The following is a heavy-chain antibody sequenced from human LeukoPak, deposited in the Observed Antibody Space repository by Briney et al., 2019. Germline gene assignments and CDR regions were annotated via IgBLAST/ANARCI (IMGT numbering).Heavy chain of an antibody. CDR3: ARDTHYYGSGSPAFDI. J-gene: IGHJ3*02. D-gene: IGHD3-10*01. Sequence: GGSLRLSCEDSGFTFRSYEMNWVRQAPGKGLEWVSYISSSSATIHYADSVKGRFTISRDNAKNSLYLQMNSLRAEDTALYYCARDTHYYGSGSPAFDIWGQGTMVTVSS. V-gene: IGHV3-48*01. CDR1: GFTFRSYE. CDR2: ISSSSATI.